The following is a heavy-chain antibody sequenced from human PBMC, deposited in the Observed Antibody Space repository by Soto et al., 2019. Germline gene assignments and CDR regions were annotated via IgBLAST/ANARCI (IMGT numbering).Heavy chain of an antibody. J-gene: IGHJ4*02. CDR3: ARGREYYYDSSGYYFWYYFDY. CDR1: GGSISSGGYY. CDR2: IYYSGST. Sequence: QVQLQESGPGLVKPSQTLSLTCTVSGGSISSGGYYCSWIRQHPGKGLEGIGYIYYSGSTYYNPSLKSRVTISVDTSKNQFSLKLSSVTAADTAVYYCARGREYYYDSSGYYFWYYFDYWGQGTLVTVSS. D-gene: IGHD3-22*01. V-gene: IGHV4-31*03.